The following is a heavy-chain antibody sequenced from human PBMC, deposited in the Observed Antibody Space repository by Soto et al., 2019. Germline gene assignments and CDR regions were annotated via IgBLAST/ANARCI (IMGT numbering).Heavy chain of an antibody. D-gene: IGHD6-13*01. CDR3: ARGLFGSSWNYYYYGKDV. CDR2: INHSGST. J-gene: IGHJ6*02. Sequence: SETLSLTCAVYGGSFSGYYWSWIRQPPGKGLEWIGEINHSGSTNYNPSLKSRVTIPVDTSKNQFSLKLSSVTAADTAVYYCARGLFGSSWNYYYYGKDVWGQGTTVTVSS. V-gene: IGHV4-34*01. CDR1: GGSFSGYY.